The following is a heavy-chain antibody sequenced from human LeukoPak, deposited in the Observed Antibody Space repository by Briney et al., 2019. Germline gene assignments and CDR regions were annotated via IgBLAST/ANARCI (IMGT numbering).Heavy chain of an antibody. D-gene: IGHD3-16*01. Sequence: GGSLRLSCAASGFIFSSYGMHWVRQAPGKGLEWVAVISYDGSNKDSADSVKGRFTISRDNSKNTLYLQMNSLGVEDTAVYYCARDIMITFGGEGGVDYWGQGTLVTVSS. CDR1: GFIFSSYG. CDR2: ISYDGSNK. J-gene: IGHJ4*02. V-gene: IGHV3-30*03. CDR3: ARDIMITFGGEGGVDY.